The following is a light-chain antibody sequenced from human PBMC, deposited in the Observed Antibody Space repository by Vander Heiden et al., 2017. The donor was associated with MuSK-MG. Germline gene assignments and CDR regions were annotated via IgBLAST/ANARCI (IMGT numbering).Light chain of an antibody. CDR1: NVAIRS. CDR3: QVWDTRGDHLGV. V-gene: IGLV3-21*04. CDR2: AER. J-gene: IGLJ3*02. Sequence: SYVLTQPPSVSVATRKPAQITCGGSNVAIRSVHWYQQKPGQAQAPVLVMCAERDRPSGSPERFSGSNSGNTATLTITRVEAGEEADYYCQVWDTRGDHLGVFGGGTKLTVL.